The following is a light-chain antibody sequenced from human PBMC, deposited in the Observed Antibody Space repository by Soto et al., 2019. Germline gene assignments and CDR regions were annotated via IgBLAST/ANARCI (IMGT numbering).Light chain of an antibody. Sequence: DIQLTQSPSFLSASVGDRVTITCRASQGITSYLAWYQQKPGKAPKLLIYAASTLQRGVPSRFSGSGSGTEFTLTSSSLQPEDFATYYCQQLNSYPITFGQGTRLEIK. J-gene: IGKJ5*01. CDR3: QQLNSYPIT. CDR2: AAS. V-gene: IGKV1-9*01. CDR1: QGITSY.